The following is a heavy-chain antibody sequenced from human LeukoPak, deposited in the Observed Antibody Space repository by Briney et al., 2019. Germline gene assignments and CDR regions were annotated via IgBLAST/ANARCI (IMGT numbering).Heavy chain of an antibody. Sequence: PSETLSLTCAVYGGSFSGYYWSWIRQPPGKGLEWIGEINDSGSTNYNPSLKSRVTISVDTSKNQFSLKLSSVTAADTAVYYCARPYQPLLYGVSTGNWFDPWGQGTLVTVSS. V-gene: IGHV4-34*01. CDR2: INDSGST. D-gene: IGHD2-2*02. J-gene: IGHJ5*02. CDR1: GGSFSGYY. CDR3: ARPYQPLLYGVSTGNWFDP.